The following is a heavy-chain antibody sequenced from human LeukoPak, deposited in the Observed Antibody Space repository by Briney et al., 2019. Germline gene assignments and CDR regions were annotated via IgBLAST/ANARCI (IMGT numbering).Heavy chain of an antibody. CDR1: GGSFSGYY. V-gene: IGHV4-34*01. J-gene: IGHJ4*02. D-gene: IGHD3-22*01. CDR3: ARAGALDSSGYYYFDY. CDR2: INHSGST. Sequence: SETLSLTCAVYGGSFSGYYWSWIRQPPGKGPEWIGEINHSGSTNYNPSLKSRVTISVDTSKNQFSLKLSSVTAADTAVYYCARAGALDSSGYYYFDYWGQGTLVTVSS.